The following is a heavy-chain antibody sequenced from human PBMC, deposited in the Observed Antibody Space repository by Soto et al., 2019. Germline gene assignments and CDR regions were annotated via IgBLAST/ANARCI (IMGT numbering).Heavy chain of an antibody. CDR1: GYTFTGYY. CDR3: ARDRRITMVRSWFDP. J-gene: IGHJ5*02. V-gene: IGHV1-18*04. D-gene: IGHD3-10*01. CDR2: ISAYNGNT. Sequence: ASVKVSCKASGYTFTGYYMHLVRQAPGQGLEWMGWISAYNGNTNYAQKLQGRVTMTTDTSTSTAYMELRSLRSDDTAVYYCARDRRITMVRSWFDPWGQGTLVTVSS.